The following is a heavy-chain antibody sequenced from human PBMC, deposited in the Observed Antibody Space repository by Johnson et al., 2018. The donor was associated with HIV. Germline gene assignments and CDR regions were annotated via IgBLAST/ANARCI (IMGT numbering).Heavy chain of an antibody. J-gene: IGHJ3*02. CDR1: GFTVSSNY. CDR3: TTAELGWTGLGAFDI. Sequence: VQLVESGGGLIQPGGSLRLSCAASGFTVSSNYMSWVRQAPGKGLEWVSVIYSGGSTYYADSVKGRFTISRDNSKNTLYLQMNSLKTEDTAVYYCTTAELGWTGLGAFDIWGQGTMVTVSS. CDR2: IYSGGST. V-gene: IGHV3-53*01. D-gene: IGHD3/OR15-3a*01.